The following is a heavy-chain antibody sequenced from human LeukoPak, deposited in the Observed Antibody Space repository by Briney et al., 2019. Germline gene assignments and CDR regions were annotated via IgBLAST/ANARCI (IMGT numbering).Heavy chain of an antibody. J-gene: IGHJ5*02. D-gene: IGHD1-7*01. CDR3: ARVFADWNFCWFDP. CDR2: ISSSGSTI. CDR1: GFTFSDYY. Sequence: GGSLRLSCAASGFTFSDYYMSWIRQAPGEGLEWVSYISSSGSTIFYADSVKGRFTISRDNAKNSLFLQMNSLRAEDTAVYYCARVFADWNFCWFDPWGQGTLVTVSS. V-gene: IGHV3-11*01.